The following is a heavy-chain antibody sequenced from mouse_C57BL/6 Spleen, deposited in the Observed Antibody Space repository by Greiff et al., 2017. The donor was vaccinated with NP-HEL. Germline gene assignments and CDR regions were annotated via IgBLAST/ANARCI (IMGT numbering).Heavy chain of an antibody. CDR3: ARWTPGAMDY. CDR1: GYAFTNYL. CDR2: FHPGSGGT. J-gene: IGHJ4*01. V-gene: IGHV1-54*01. Sequence: VQLQQSGAELVRPGTSVKVSCKASGYAFTNYLLEWVKQRPGQGLEWIGAFHPGSGGTNYNEKFKGKATLTADKSSSTAYMQLSSLTSEDTAIYFCARWTPGAMDYWGQGTSVTVSS.